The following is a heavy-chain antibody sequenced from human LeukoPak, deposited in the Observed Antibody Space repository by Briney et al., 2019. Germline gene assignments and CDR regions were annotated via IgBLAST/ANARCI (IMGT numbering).Heavy chain of an antibody. J-gene: IGHJ4*02. CDR2: ISYDGRNK. D-gene: IGHD5-18*01. CDR3: AKDRYSYAYEYFDC. V-gene: IGHV3-30*18. Sequence: GGSLRLSCAASGFTFSSYGMHWVRQAPGKGLEWVAVISYDGRNKYYADSVKGRFTISRDNSKNTLYLQMNSLRAEDTAVYYCAKDRYSYAYEYFDCWGQGTLVTVSS. CDR1: GFTFSSYG.